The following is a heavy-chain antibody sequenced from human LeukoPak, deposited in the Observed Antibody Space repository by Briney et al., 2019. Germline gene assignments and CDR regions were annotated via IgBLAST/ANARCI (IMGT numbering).Heavy chain of an antibody. Sequence: ASVKLSCKASGYTFTSFGISWVRQAPGQGLEWMGWISAYNGNTNYAQKLQGRVTMTTDTSTRTDYMELRSLRSDDTAVYYCVRSSWFDTWGQETLVTVSS. V-gene: IGHV1-18*01. CDR1: GYTFTSFG. J-gene: IGHJ5*02. CDR3: VRSSWFDT. CDR2: ISAYNGNT.